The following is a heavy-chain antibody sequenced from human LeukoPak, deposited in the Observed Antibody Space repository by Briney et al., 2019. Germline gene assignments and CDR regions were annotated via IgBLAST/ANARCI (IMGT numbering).Heavy chain of an antibody. CDR1: GYTFSDHY. CDR3: ARVFGTDWRSHYLDY. CDR2: TRNKANSYTT. D-gene: IGHD2-21*01. Sequence: PGGSLRLSCAASGYTFSDHYMDWVHQAPGKGLEWVGRTRNKANSYTTEYAPSVKGRFVISRDDSKNSLYLQMSSLKTEDTAIYYCARVFGTDWRSHYLDYWGQGTLVTVSS. J-gene: IGHJ4*02. V-gene: IGHV3-72*01.